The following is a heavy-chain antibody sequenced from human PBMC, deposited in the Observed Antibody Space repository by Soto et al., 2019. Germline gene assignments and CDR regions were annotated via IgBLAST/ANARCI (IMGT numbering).Heavy chain of an antibody. Sequence: TLSLTCTVSGGSISSGGYYWSWIRQHPGKGLEWIGYIYYSGSTYYNPSLKSRVTISVDTSKNQFSLKLSSVTAADTAVYYCARDWGGEYCSDGSCHPAFDIWGQGTMVTVSS. CDR1: GGSISSGGYY. D-gene: IGHD2-15*01. V-gene: IGHV4-31*03. CDR2: IYYSGST. J-gene: IGHJ3*02. CDR3: ARDWGGEYCSDGSCHPAFDI.